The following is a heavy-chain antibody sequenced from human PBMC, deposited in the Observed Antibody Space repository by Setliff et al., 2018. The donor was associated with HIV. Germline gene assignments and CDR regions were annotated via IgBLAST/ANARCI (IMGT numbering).Heavy chain of an antibody. Sequence: SETLSLTCTVSGDFISSDYYWGWIRQPPGKGLEWIGSFYETGYTYYNPSLKSRVTISVDTSKNQFSLKLSSVTAADTAVYYCARESSSGWYNYFDYWGQGTLVTVSS. CDR1: GDFISSDYY. CDR3: ARESSSGWYNYFDY. D-gene: IGHD6-19*01. CDR2: FYETGYT. V-gene: IGHV4-38-2*02. J-gene: IGHJ4*02.